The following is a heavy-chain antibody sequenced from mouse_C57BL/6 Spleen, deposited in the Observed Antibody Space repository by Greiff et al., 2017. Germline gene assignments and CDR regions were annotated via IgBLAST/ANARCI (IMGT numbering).Heavy chain of an antibody. V-gene: IGHV1-64*01. CDR1: GYTFTSYW. Sequence: QVQLQQPGAELVKPGASVKLSCKASGYTFTSYWMHWVKQRPGQGLEWIGMIHPNSGSTNYNEKFKSKATLTVDKSSSTAYMQLSSLTSEDSAVYYCARGSDDYDEGYYAMGYWGQGTSVTVSS. D-gene: IGHD2-4*01. CDR2: IHPNSGST. CDR3: ARGSDDYDEGYYAMGY. J-gene: IGHJ4*01.